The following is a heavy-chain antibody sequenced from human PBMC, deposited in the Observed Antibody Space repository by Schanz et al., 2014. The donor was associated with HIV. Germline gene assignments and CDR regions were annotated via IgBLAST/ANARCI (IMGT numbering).Heavy chain of an antibody. D-gene: IGHD1-26*01. CDR2: IGHEGNDI. CDR1: GFSFDTFG. CDR3: ARDLNVGRHFDH. Sequence: VQLVESGGGVVQPGRSLRLSCAGSGFSFDTFGIHWVRQAPGKGPEWVAVIGHEGNDIHYVDSVAGRFSISRDNSKNTLHLQLGSLRTEDTAVYYCARDLNVGRHFDHWGQGTLVTVSS. V-gene: IGHV3-33*08. J-gene: IGHJ4*02.